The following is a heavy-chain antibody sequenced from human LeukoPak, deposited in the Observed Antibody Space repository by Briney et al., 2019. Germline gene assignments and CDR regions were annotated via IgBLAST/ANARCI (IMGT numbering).Heavy chain of an antibody. D-gene: IGHD3-9*01. J-gene: IGHJ5*02. Sequence: GASVKVSCKAYGYTFTGYYMHWVRQAPGQGLEWKGRINPNSGGTNYAQKFQGRVTMTRDTSISTAYMELSRLRSDDTAVYYCARDLKGSLTGYPDPWGQGTLVTVSS. CDR3: ARDLKGSLTGYPDP. CDR2: INPNSGGT. V-gene: IGHV1-2*06. CDR1: GYTFTGYY.